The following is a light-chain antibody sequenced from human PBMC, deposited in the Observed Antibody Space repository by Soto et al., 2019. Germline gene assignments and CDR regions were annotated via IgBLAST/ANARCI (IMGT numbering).Light chain of an antibody. CDR3: QQYSSSPPT. V-gene: IGKV3-20*01. CDR2: GAS. Sequence: EIVLTQSPGTLSLSAGERATLSCRASQSVSSSYLAWYQQKPGQAPRLLIYGASSRATGIPDRFSGSGSGTDFTLTISRLEPEDFAVDYCQQYSSSPPTFGQGTKVEIK. CDR1: QSVSSSY. J-gene: IGKJ1*01.